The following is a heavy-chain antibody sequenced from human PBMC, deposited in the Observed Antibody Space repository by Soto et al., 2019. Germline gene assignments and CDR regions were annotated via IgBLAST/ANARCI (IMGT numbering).Heavy chain of an antibody. V-gene: IGHV1-2*02. CDR1: GYTFIGYY. Sequence: ASVKVSCKASGYTFIGYYLYWVRQAPGQGLEWMGWINPDIGDTNFAQKFQGRVTLTRDTSSSTAYMELSSLRSDDTAMYYCARGRLDYGSSAFPGDAFDIWGQGTMVTV. CDR2: INPDIGDT. D-gene: IGHD3-22*01. J-gene: IGHJ3*02. CDR3: ARGRLDYGSSAFPGDAFDI.